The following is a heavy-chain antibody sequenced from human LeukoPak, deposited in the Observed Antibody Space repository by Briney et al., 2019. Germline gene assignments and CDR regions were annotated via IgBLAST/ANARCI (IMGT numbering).Heavy chain of an antibody. J-gene: IGHJ3*02. CDR3: ARENYLYSSGYYGAFDI. V-gene: IGHV3-20*04. CDR2: INWNGGST. CDR1: GFTFSSYS. D-gene: IGHD3-22*01. Sequence: GGSLRLSCAASGFTFSSYSMNWVRQAPGKGLEWVSGINWNGGSTGYADSVKGRFTISRDNAKNSLYLQMNSLRAEDTALYYCARENYLYSSGYYGAFDIWGQGTMVTVSS.